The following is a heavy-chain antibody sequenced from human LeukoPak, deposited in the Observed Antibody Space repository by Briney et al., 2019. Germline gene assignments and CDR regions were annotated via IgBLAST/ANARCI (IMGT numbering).Heavy chain of an antibody. Sequence: KPSETLSLTCGVYGGPFSDYFWTWIRQSPAKGLEWIGEINQSGDTDYNPSLKSRANISIDTSRSQFSLTLNSVTAADTAIYYCARVLGIAVVPGATEDNYFDPWGQGTQVTVSS. V-gene: IGHV4-34*01. CDR1: GGPFSDYF. CDR3: ARVLGIAVVPGATEDNYFDP. CDR2: INQSGDT. J-gene: IGHJ5*02. D-gene: IGHD2-2*01.